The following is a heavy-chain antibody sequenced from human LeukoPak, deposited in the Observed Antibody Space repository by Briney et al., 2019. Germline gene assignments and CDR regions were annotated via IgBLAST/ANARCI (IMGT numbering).Heavy chain of an antibody. D-gene: IGHD4-17*01. CDR1: GFTLSSYA. V-gene: IGHV3-23*01. Sequence: GGSLRLSCAASGFTLSSYAISWVRQAPGKGLEWVSTLSGTSGSTYYTDSVKGRLTISRDNSKNTLFLQMNSLRAEDTAVYYCAKHFPFIGDYYFDYWGQGTLVSVSS. CDR2: LSGTSGST. J-gene: IGHJ4*02. CDR3: AKHFPFIGDYYFDY.